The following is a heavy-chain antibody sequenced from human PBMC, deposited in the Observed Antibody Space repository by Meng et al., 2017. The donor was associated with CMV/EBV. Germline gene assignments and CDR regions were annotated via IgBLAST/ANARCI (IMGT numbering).Heavy chain of an antibody. CDR1: GDSISGYY. Sequence: SETLSLTCTVSGDSISGYYWSWIRQPPGKGLEWIGHIHDSGSTYYNPYLKSRVTISVDTSKNQFSLQLSSVTAADTAVYYCERVREGFWSGFSTFDYWGQGTLVTVSS. D-gene: IGHD3-3*01. CDR2: IHDSGST. CDR3: ERVREGFWSGFSTFDY. V-gene: IGHV4-59*01. J-gene: IGHJ4*02.